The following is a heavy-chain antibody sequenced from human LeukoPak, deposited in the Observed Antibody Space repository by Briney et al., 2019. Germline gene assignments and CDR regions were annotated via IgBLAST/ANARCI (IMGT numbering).Heavy chain of an antibody. V-gene: IGHV4-39*01. CDR3: ARGGSSWYDYFGY. CDR1: GASISSSSYY. Sequence: SEILSLTCTVSGASISSSSYYWGWIRQPPGKGLEWIGSIYYSGSTHYNPSLKSRVTISVDTSKNQFSLKLSYVTAEDTAVYYCARGGSSWYDYFGYWGQGTLVTVSS. D-gene: IGHD6-13*01. J-gene: IGHJ4*02. CDR2: IYYSGST.